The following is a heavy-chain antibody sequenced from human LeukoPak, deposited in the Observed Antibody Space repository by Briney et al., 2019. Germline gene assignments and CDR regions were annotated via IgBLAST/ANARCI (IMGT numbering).Heavy chain of an antibody. J-gene: IGHJ3*02. CDR1: GFTFSDYY. CDR3: ASPYYYDSSGYYDAFDI. Sequence: GGSLRLSCAASGFTFSDYYMSWIRQAPGKGLEWVSYISSSGSTIYYADSVKGRFTISRDNAKNSLYLQMNSLRAEDTVVYYCASPYYYDSSGYYDAFDIWGQGTMVTVSS. CDR2: ISSSGSTI. D-gene: IGHD3-22*01. V-gene: IGHV3-11*04.